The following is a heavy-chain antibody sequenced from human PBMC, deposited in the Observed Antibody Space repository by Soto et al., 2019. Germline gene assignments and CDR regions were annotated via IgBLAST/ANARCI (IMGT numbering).Heavy chain of an antibody. CDR1: GFTFSSYW. CDR3: AREKYCSSTSCYLLDY. V-gene: IGHV3-7*01. Sequence: GGSLRLSCAASGFTFSSYWMSWVRQAPGKGLEWVANIKQDGSEKYYVDSVKGRFTISRDNAKNSLYLQMNSLRAEDTAVYYCAREKYCSSTSCYLLDYWGQGTLVTVSS. D-gene: IGHD2-2*01. J-gene: IGHJ4*02. CDR2: IKQDGSEK.